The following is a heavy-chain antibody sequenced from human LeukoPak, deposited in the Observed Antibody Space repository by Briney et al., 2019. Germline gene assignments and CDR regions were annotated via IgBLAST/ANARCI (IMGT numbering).Heavy chain of an antibody. CDR2: IIPIFGTA. CDR1: GGTFSSYA. Sequence: SVKVSCKASGGTFSSYAISWVRQAPGQGLEWMGGIIPIFGTANYAQKFQGRVTITTEESTSTAYMELSSLRSEDTAVYYCASRTIYGGNGGPFDYWGQGTLVTVSS. CDR3: ASRTIYGGNGGPFDY. J-gene: IGHJ4*02. V-gene: IGHV1-69*05. D-gene: IGHD4/OR15-4a*01.